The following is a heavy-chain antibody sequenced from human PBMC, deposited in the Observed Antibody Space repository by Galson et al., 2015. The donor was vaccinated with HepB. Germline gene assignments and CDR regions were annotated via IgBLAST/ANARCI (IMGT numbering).Heavy chain of an antibody. J-gene: IGHJ5*02. CDR2: INAGNGNT. CDR3: ARGGSSWYGNWFDP. D-gene: IGHD6-13*01. V-gene: IGHV1-3*01. CDR1: GYTFTSYA. Sequence: SVKVSCKASGYTFTSYAMHWVRQAPGQRLEWMGWINAGNGNTKYSQKFQGRVTITRDTSASTAYMELSSLRSEDTAVYYCARGGSSWYGNWFDPWGQGTLVTVSS.